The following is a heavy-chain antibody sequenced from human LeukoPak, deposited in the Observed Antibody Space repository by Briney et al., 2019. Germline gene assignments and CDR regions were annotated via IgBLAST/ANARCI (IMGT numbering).Heavy chain of an antibody. Sequence: GGSLRLSCAASGFTFSSYAMHWVRQAPGKGLEWVAVISYDGSNKYYADSVKGRFTISRDNSKNTLYPQMNSLRAEDTAVYYCARETYDFWSGYYKGGVGDYWGQGTLVTVSS. J-gene: IGHJ4*02. CDR3: ARETYDFWSGYYKGGVGDY. D-gene: IGHD3-3*01. CDR2: ISYDGSNK. CDR1: GFTFSSYA. V-gene: IGHV3-30-3*01.